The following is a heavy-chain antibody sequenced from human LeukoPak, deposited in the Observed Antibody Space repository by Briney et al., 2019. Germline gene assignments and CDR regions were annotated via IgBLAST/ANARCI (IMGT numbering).Heavy chain of an antibody. CDR1: GYTLSNFG. CDR2: ISGNNDNP. Sequence: EASVRVSCKTSGYTLSNFGINWVRQAPGQGLEWMGWISGNNDNPNYGQKFQGRFTVTTDSSTSTAYMELRNLRFDDTAVYYCARDGTSTDDYWGQGTLVTVSS. J-gene: IGHJ4*02. D-gene: IGHD2-2*01. V-gene: IGHV1-18*01. CDR3: ARDGTSTDDY.